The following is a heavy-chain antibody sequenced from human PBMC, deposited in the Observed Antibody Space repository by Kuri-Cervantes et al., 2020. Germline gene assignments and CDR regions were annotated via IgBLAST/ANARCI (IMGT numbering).Heavy chain of an antibody. CDR3: ARGKRTYYYDSYRFDP. CDR1: GYTFTNYA. CDR2: IDSDNGKT. D-gene: IGHD3-22*01. Sequence: ASVKVSCKASGYTFTNYAIHWVRQAPGQRLEWMGWIDSDNGKTKYSQKFQGRVAITRDTSASTAYMELSSLRSEDTAVYYCARGKRTYYYDSYRFDPWGQGTLVTVSS. V-gene: IGHV1-3*04. J-gene: IGHJ5*02.